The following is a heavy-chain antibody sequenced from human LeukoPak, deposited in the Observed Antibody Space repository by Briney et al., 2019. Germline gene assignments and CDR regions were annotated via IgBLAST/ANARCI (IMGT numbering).Heavy chain of an antibody. Sequence: PLETLSLTCAVSGYSISSGYYWGWIRQPPGKGLECIGSIYHSGSTYYNPSLKSRVTISVDTSKNQFSLKLSSVTAADTAVYYCARLYYSYGIMDFDYWGQGTLVTVSS. CDR3: ARLYYSYGIMDFDY. CDR1: GYSISSGYY. CDR2: IYHSGST. D-gene: IGHD5-18*01. V-gene: IGHV4-38-2*01. J-gene: IGHJ4*02.